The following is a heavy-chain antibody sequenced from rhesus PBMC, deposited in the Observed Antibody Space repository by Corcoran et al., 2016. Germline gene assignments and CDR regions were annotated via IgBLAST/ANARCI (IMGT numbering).Heavy chain of an antibody. Sequence: VQLQESGPGLVKPSETLSLTCAVSGYSISSNYWNWIRQSPGKALEWIGSMVGRNYGSLGSHYLNPSRTMRVPLAVDTSKHRSALKLSSGTAADTAVYYCARAGSGSHRVLYYFDYWGQGVLVTVSS. CDR3: ARAGSGSHRVLYYFDY. J-gene: IGHJ4*01. D-gene: IGHD3-16*01. V-gene: IGHV4S14*01. CDR1: GYSISSNY. CDR2: MVGRNYGSLGSH.